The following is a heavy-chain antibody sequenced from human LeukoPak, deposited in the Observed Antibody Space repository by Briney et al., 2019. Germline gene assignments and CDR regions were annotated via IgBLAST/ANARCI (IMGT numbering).Heavy chain of an antibody. CDR2: ISGSGGST. Sequence: GGSLRLSCAASGFTFSSYAMSWVRQAPGKGLEWVSAISGSGGSTYYADSVKGRFTISRDNSKNTLYLQMNSLRAEDTAVYYCATTMVRGVMIDYWGQGTLVTVSS. D-gene: IGHD3-10*01. CDR1: GFTFSSYA. CDR3: ATTMVRGVMIDY. J-gene: IGHJ4*02. V-gene: IGHV3-23*01.